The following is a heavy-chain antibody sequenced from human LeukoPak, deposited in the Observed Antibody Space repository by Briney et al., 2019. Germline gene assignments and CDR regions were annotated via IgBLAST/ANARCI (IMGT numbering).Heavy chain of an antibody. D-gene: IGHD1-7*01. Sequence: SETLSLTCTVSGVSISSGSYYWSWIRQPAGKGLEWIGRIYTSGSTNYNPSLKSRVTISVDTSKNQFSLKLSSVTAADTAVYYCARDGQLELYASYYYYYMDVWGKGTTVTVSS. CDR2: IYTSGST. CDR3: ARDGQLELYASYYYYYMDV. J-gene: IGHJ6*03. CDR1: GVSISSGSYY. V-gene: IGHV4-61*02.